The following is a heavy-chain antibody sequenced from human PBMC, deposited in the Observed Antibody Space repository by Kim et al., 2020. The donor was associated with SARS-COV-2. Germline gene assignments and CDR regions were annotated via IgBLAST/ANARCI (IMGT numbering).Heavy chain of an antibody. D-gene: IGHD3-22*01. V-gene: IGHV3-30*07. J-gene: IGHJ6*02. CDR3: AREGISYYYDSTRDGMDV. Sequence: GRFTITSDNSKTTLYLQMNSLRAEDTAVYYCAREGISYYYDSTRDGMDVWGQGTTVTVSS.